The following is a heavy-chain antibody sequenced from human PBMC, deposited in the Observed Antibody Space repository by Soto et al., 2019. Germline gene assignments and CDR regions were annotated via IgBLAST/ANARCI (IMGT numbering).Heavy chain of an antibody. D-gene: IGHD3-22*01. Sequence: GGSLRLSCAASGFTFSSYWMSWVRQAPGKGLEWVANIKQDGSEKYYVDSVKGRFTISRDNAKNSLYLQMNSLRAEDTAVYYCARVGTMIVVVNRFYFDYWGQGTLVTVSS. CDR1: GFTFSSYW. CDR3: ARVGTMIVVVNRFYFDY. V-gene: IGHV3-7*03. CDR2: IKQDGSEK. J-gene: IGHJ4*02.